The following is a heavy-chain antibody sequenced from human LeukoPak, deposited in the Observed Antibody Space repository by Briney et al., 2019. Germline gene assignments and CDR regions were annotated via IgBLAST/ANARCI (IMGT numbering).Heavy chain of an antibody. D-gene: IGHD3-22*01. CDR1: GYTFTGYY. V-gene: IGHV1-2*02. Sequence: ASVKVSCKASGYTFTGYYMHWVRQAPGQGLEWMGWINPNSGGTNYAQKFQGRVTMTRDTSISTANTELSRLRSDDTAVYYCARGKYYYDSSGNDAFDIWGQGTMVTVSS. CDR2: INPNSGGT. J-gene: IGHJ3*02. CDR3: ARGKYYYDSSGNDAFDI.